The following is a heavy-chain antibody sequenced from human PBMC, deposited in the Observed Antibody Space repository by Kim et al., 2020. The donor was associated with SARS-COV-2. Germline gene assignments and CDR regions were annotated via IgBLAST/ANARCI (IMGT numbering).Heavy chain of an antibody. V-gene: IGHV4-39*01. J-gene: IGHJ4*02. D-gene: IGHD6-13*01. CDR3: ARLATYSSSWYFDY. CDR2: IYYSGST. Sequence: SETLSLTCTVSGGSISSSSYYWGWIRQPPGKGLEWIGSIYYSGSTYYNPSLKSRVTISVDTSKNQFSLKLSSVTAADTAVYYCARLATYSSSWYFDYWGQGTLVTVSS. CDR1: GGSISSSSYY.